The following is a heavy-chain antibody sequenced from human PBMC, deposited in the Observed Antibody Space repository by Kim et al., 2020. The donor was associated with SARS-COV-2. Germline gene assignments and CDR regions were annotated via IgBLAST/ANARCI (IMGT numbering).Heavy chain of an antibody. D-gene: IGHD5-18*01. V-gene: IGHV1-24*01. J-gene: IGHJ4*02. Sequence: ASVKVSCKVSGYTLTELSMHWVRQAPGKGLEWMGGFDPEDGETIYAQKFQGRVTMTEDTSTDTAYMELSSLRSEDTAVYYCAGGYSYVVGRTLDYWGQGTLVTVSS. CDR2: FDPEDGET. CDR3: AGGYSYVVGRTLDY. CDR1: GYTLTELS.